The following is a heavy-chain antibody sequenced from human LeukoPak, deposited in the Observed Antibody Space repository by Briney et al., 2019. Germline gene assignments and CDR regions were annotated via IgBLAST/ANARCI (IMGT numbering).Heavy chain of an antibody. V-gene: IGHV4-30-2*01. CDR2: IYHSGST. D-gene: IGHD5-18*01. CDR3: ARGSHSRGYSYGYYQHYFDY. Sequence: SQTLSLTCAVSGGSISSGGYSWSWIRQPPGKGLEWIGYIYHSGSTYYNPSLKSRVTISVDTSKNQFSLKLSSVTAADTAVYYCARGSHSRGYSYGYYQHYFDYWGQGTLVTVSS. J-gene: IGHJ4*02. CDR1: GGSISSGGYS.